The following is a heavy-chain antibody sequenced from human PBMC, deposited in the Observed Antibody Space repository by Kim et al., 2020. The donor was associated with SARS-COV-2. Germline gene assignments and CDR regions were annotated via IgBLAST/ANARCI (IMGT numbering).Heavy chain of an antibody. Sequence: DSVKGRFTISRDNAKNSLYLQMNSLGAEDTALYYCAKDMVSSSLVQFDYWGQGTLVTVSS. V-gene: IGHV3-9*01. J-gene: IGHJ4*02. CDR3: AKDMVSSSLVQFDY. D-gene: IGHD6-13*01.